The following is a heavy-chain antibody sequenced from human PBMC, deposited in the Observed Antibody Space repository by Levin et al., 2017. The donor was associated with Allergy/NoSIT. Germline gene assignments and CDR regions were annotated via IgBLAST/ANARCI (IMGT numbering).Heavy chain of an antibody. D-gene: IGHD4-17*01. CDR2: ITSGSSSI. CDR3: ARDNRVVGYGEFLW. CDR1: GFTFSNYN. V-gene: IGHV3-48*01. J-gene: IGHJ4*02. Sequence: GESLKISCAASGFTFSNYNMNWVRQAPGKGLEWISYITSGSSSIYYADSVRGRFTVSRDNAKNSLYLQMNSLRVEDTAVYYCARDNRVVGYGEFLWWGQGTLVTVSS.